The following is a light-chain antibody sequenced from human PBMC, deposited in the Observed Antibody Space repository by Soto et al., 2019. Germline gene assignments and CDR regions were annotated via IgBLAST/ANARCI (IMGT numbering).Light chain of an antibody. CDR1: SSDVGGYNY. CDR3: SSYTSSDDV. CDR2: DVS. Sequence: SALTQPASVSGAPGQSVTLSCTGTSSDVGGYNYASWYQQHPGKAPKLMIYDVSNRPSGVSNRFSGSKSGNTASLTISGLQAEDEADYYCSSYTSSDDVFGTGTKVTVL. J-gene: IGLJ1*01. V-gene: IGLV2-14*01.